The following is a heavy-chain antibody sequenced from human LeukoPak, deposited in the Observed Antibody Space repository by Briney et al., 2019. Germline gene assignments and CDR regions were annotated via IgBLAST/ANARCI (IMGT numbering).Heavy chain of an antibody. CDR1: GGSVSSGSYY. CDR2: IYYSGST. D-gene: IGHD3-10*01. Sequence: SETLSLTCTVSGGSVSSGSYYWSWIRQPPGTGLEWIGYIYYSGSTNYNPSLKSRVTISVDTSKNQFSLKLSSVTAADTAVYYCARERIGVSITMVRGVIDYWGQGTLVTVSS. J-gene: IGHJ4*02. V-gene: IGHV4-61*01. CDR3: ARERIGVSITMVRGVIDY.